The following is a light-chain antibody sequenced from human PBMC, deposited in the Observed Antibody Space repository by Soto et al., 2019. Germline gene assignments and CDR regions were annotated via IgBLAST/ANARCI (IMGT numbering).Light chain of an antibody. CDR1: SSDVGGYNS. CDR3: SSYAGSKNLV. CDR2: EVS. V-gene: IGLV2-8*01. J-gene: IGLJ2*01. Sequence: QSALTQPPSASGSPGQSVTISCTGTSSDVGGYNSVSWYQQHPGKAPKLVIYEVSKRPSGVPDRFSASKSDNTASLTVSGVQAEDEADYYCSSYAGSKNLVFGGGTKLTVL.